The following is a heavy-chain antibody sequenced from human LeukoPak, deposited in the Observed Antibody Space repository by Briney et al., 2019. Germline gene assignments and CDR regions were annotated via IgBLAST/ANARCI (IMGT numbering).Heavy chain of an antibody. CDR1: GFTFSSYA. D-gene: IGHD3-16*01. Sequence: GGSLRLSCVVSGFTFSSYAMHWVRQAPGTRLEWVAVIPYDGKNNHYADSVKGRFTISRDNSKNTVYLQMNSLRAEDTAVYFCARLRGHDYVWGSYAYWGQGTLVAVSS. J-gene: IGHJ4*02. V-gene: IGHV3-30*04. CDR2: IPYDGKNN. CDR3: ARLRGHDYVWGSYAY.